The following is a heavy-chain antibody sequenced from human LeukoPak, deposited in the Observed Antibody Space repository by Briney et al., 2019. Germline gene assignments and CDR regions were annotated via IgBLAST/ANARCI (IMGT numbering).Heavy chain of an antibody. J-gene: IGHJ1*01. Sequence: GGSLRLSCAASGLSFADSWMHWVRQAPGKGLVWVSRINNDGSDTRYADSVRGRFTISRDNAKNTLYLQMNSLRAEDTAVHYCARVSGLGMNEYYQHWGQGTLVTVPS. D-gene: IGHD3-16*01. CDR2: INNDGSDT. CDR3: ARVSGLGMNEYYQH. V-gene: IGHV3-74*01. CDR1: GLSFADSW.